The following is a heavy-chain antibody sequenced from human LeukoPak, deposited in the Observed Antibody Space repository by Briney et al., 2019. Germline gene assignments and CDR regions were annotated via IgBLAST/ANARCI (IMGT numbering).Heavy chain of an antibody. J-gene: IGHJ4*02. Sequence: PGGSLRLACAASGFTFSSYWMSWVRQAPGKGLEWVANIKEDGSEKYYVDSVKGRFTISRGNAKNSLYLQMNSLRAEDTAVYYCARVGEMAGFDYWGQGTLVTVSS. V-gene: IGHV3-7*05. D-gene: IGHD5-24*01. CDR1: GFTFSSYW. CDR3: ARVGEMAGFDY. CDR2: IKEDGSEK.